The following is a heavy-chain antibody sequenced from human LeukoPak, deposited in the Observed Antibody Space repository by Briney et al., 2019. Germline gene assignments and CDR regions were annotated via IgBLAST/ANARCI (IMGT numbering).Heavy chain of an antibody. J-gene: IGHJ4*02. CDR2: INHSGST. CDR3: ARRGYSYGV. D-gene: IGHD5-18*01. Sequence: SETLSLTCAVYGVSFSGYYWSWLRQPPGKGLEWIGEINHSGSTNYNPSLKSRVTISVDTSKNQFSLRLSSVTAADTAVYYCARRGYSYGVWGQGTLVTVSS. V-gene: IGHV4-34*01. CDR1: GVSFSGYY.